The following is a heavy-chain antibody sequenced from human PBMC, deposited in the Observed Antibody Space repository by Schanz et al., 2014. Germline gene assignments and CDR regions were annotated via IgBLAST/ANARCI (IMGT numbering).Heavy chain of an antibody. D-gene: IGHD5-12*01. J-gene: IGHJ3*02. V-gene: IGHV1-69*04. Sequence: VQLEQSGAEVKKPGSPVKVSCKSSGGTFSSYAISWVRQAPGQGLEWMGRIIPIHGIVNYAQRFQDRVRITADKSTSTAYMELSSLRSDDTAVYYCARGGGPEDVFDICGQGTILTVSS. CDR3: ARGGGPEDVFDI. CDR2: IIPIHGIV. CDR1: GGTFSSYA.